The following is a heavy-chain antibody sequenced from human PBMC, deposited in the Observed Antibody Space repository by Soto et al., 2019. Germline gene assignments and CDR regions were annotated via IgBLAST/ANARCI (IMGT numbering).Heavy chain of an antibody. J-gene: IGHJ4*02. D-gene: IGHD1-26*01. CDR1: GFTFDDYA. CDR3: AKDMMGLRSSLFDY. CDR2: ISWNSGSI. V-gene: IGHV3-9*01. Sequence: DVQLVESGGGLVQPGRSLRLSCAASGFTFDDYAMHWVRQAPGKGLEWASGISWNSGSIGYADSVKGRFTISRDNAKNSLYLQMNSLRAEDTALYYCAKDMMGLRSSLFDYWGQGTLVTVSS.